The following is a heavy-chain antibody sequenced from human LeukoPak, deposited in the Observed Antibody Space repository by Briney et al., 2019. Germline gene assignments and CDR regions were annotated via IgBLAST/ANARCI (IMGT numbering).Heavy chain of an antibody. CDR2: INPSGATT. D-gene: IGHD6-19*01. V-gene: IGHV1-46*01. CDR3: AKEGNSGWLLKY. CDR1: GYTFTSYY. J-gene: IGHJ4*02. Sequence: ASVKLSCKASGYTFTSYYIHWVRQAPGQGLEWMGMINPSGATTTYAQNFQGRVTMTRDTSTRTAYMELSSLRSEDTAVYYCAKEGNSGWLLKYWGQGTLVTVSS.